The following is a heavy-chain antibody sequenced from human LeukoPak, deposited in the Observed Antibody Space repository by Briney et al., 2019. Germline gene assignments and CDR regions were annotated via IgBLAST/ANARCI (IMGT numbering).Heavy chain of an antibody. CDR2: IYSGGNT. V-gene: IGHV3-53*01. Sequence: GGSLRLSCTVSGFTVSINSMSWVRQAPGKGLEWVSFIYSGGNTHYSDSVKGRFTISRDNSKNTLYLQMNSLRAEDTAVYYCARDLKGQYQDAFDIWGQGTMVTVSS. CDR1: GFTVSINS. D-gene: IGHD2-2*01. CDR3: ARDLKGQYQDAFDI. J-gene: IGHJ3*02.